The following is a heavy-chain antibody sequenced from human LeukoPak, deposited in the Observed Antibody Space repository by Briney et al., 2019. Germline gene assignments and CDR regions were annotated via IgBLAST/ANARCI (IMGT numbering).Heavy chain of an antibody. Sequence: SETLSLTCPVSRGSIRSYYWSWIRQPSGEGLEWIGRIYTSGSTNYNPSLKSRVTMSVDTSKNQFSLKLSSVTAADTAVYYCARDGYYYDASGYYYFDYWGQGALVTVAS. CDR3: ARDGYYYDASGYYYFDY. CDR1: RGSIRSYY. CDR2: IYTSGST. J-gene: IGHJ4*02. D-gene: IGHD3-22*01. V-gene: IGHV4-4*07.